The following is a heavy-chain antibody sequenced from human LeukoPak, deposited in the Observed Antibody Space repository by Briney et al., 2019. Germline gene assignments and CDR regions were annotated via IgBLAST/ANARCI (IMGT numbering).Heavy chain of an antibody. CDR3: AKSPTRITMVRGVDY. J-gene: IGHJ4*02. V-gene: IGHV3-23*01. Sequence: GGALRLSCAASGFTFSSYAMSWLRQAPGKGLEWVSAISGSGGSTYYADSVKGRFTISRDNSKNTLYLQMNSLRAEDTAVYYRAKSPTRITMVRGVDYWGQGTLVTVSS. CDR1: GFTFSSYA. CDR2: ISGSGGST. D-gene: IGHD3-10*01.